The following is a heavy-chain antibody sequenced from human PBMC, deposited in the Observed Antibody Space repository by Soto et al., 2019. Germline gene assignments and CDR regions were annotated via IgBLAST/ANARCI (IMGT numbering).Heavy chain of an antibody. CDR3: ARMVRGSNIDNYHYMDV. J-gene: IGHJ6*03. D-gene: IGHD3-10*01. CDR2: ISASNGDT. CDR1: GYTFTSHG. V-gene: IGHV1-18*01. Sequence: QVQLVQSGGEVKKPGASVKVSCKASGYTFTSHGISWVRQAPGQGLEWMGWISASNGDTNYAQKFQGRVTVTTDTATTTAYLDLRSLRPEDTAVYFCARMVRGSNIDNYHYMDVWGTGTTVSVSS.